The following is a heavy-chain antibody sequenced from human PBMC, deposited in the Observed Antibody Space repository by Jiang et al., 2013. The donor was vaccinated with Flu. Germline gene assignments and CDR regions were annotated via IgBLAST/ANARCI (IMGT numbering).Heavy chain of an antibody. J-gene: IGHJ3*02. D-gene: IGHD3-10*01. CDR2: IYSSGNT. Sequence: PGLVKPSETLSLTCSVSGGSISGFYWNWFRQPPGKGLEWIGFIYSSGNTNYNPSLQSRVTISVDTSNNQFSLKLRSVTGADTAVYFCAREDSVVAAFDIWGQGTKVTVSS. CDR3: AREDSVVAAFDI. V-gene: IGHV4-59*01. CDR1: GGSISGFY.